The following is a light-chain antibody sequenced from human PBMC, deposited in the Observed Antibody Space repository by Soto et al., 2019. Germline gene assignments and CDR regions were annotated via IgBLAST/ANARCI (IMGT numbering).Light chain of an antibody. Sequence: MPVAESPSLQFACVGDRVNINCRASQGISSYLAWYQQKPGKAPKLLIYAASTLQSGVPSGFSGSGSGTEFTLTISSLQPEDFATYYCQQLNSYPRTFGGGTKVVIK. CDR2: AAS. V-gene: IGKV1-9*01. CDR1: QGISSY. CDR3: QQLNSYPRT. J-gene: IGKJ4*01.